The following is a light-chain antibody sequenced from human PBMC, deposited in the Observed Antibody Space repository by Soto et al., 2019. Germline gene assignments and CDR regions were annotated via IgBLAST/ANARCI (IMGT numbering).Light chain of an antibody. CDR1: SSDVGSYNL. CDR3: CSYACSSIYV. CDR2: EVS. J-gene: IGLJ1*01. V-gene: IGLV2-23*02. Sequence: QSVLTQPASVSGSPGQSITISCTGTSSDVGSYNLVSWYQQHPGKAPKLMIYEVSKRPSGFSNRFSGSNSGNTASLTFSGLQAEDEADYYCCSYACSSIYVFGTGTKSTVL.